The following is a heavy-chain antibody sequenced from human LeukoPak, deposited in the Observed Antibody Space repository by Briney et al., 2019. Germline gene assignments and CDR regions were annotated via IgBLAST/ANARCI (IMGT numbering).Heavy chain of an antibody. CDR3: ARLWASLDSSSPFDP. J-gene: IGHJ5*02. CDR2: ISAYNGNT. Sequence: ASVKVSCKASGYTFTSYGISWVRQAPGQGLEWMGWISAYNGNTNYAQKLQGRVTMTTDTSTSTAHMELRSLRSDDTAVYYCARLWASLDSSSPFDPWGQGTLVTVSS. CDR1: GYTFTSYG. D-gene: IGHD6-13*01. V-gene: IGHV1-18*01.